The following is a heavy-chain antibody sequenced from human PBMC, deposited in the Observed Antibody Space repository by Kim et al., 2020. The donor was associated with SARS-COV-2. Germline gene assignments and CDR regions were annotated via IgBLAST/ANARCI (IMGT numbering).Heavy chain of an antibody. V-gene: IGHV3-21*01. CDR3: ARDVRPSSSWSSYFDY. Sequence: GGSLRLSCAASGFTFSSYSMNWVRQAPGKGLEWVSSISSSSSYIYYADSVKGRFTISRDNAKNSLYLQMNSLRAEDTAVYYCARDVRPSSSWSSYFDYWGQGTLVTVSS. CDR2: ISSSSSYI. CDR1: GFTFSSYS. D-gene: IGHD6-13*01. J-gene: IGHJ4*02.